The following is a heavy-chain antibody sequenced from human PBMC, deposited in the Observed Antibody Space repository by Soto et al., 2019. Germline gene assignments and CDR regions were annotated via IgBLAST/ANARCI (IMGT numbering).Heavy chain of an antibody. D-gene: IGHD1-26*01. J-gene: IGHJ6*02. Sequence: QVQLVESGGGVVQPGRSLRLSCAASGFTFSSYGMHWVRQAPGKGLEWVAVISYDGSNKYYADSVKGRFTISRDNSKNTLYLQMNTLRAEDTAVYYCAKDRPSGSRPYYYGMDVWGQGTTVTFSS. V-gene: IGHV3-30*18. CDR2: ISYDGSNK. CDR1: GFTFSSYG. CDR3: AKDRPSGSRPYYYGMDV.